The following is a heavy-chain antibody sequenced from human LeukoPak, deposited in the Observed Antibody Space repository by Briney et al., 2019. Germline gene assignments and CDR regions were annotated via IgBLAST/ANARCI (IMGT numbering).Heavy chain of an antibody. D-gene: IGHD7-27*01. J-gene: IGHJ4*02. CDR3: VRGGFWGSDH. V-gene: IGHV3-21*01. CDR2: VSGSSTSK. CDR1: GFIFRSQT. Sequence: GGSLRLSCAASGFIFRSQTMNWVRQAPGQGLEWVSSVSGSSTSKHYTDSVKGRFTISRDNDNNALYLQMNYVRAEDTAVYFCVRGGFWGSDHWGQGALVTVSS.